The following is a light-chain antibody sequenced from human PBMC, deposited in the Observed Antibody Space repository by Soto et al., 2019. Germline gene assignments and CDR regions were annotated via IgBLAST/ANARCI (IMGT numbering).Light chain of an antibody. Sequence: IVLTQSPATLSLSPGERATLSCRASQSISNYVAWYQQKPGQAPRLLIYDASNRATGIPARFSGSGSGTDFTLTITSLEPEDFAVYYCQQYGSSPPITFGQGTRLEIK. CDR3: QQYGSSPPIT. J-gene: IGKJ5*01. CDR1: QSISNY. CDR2: DAS. V-gene: IGKV3-11*01.